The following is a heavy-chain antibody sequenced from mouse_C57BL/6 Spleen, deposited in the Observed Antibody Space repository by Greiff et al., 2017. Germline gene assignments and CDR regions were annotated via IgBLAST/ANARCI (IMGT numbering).Heavy chain of an antibody. D-gene: IGHD1-1*01. J-gene: IGHJ3*01. CDR2: ISSGGSYT. CDR1: GFTFSSYG. Sequence: EVKLVESGGDLVKPGGSLKLSCAASGFTFSSYGMSWVRQTPDKRLEWVATISSGGSYTYYPDSVKGRFTFSRDTAKNTLYMQMSSLKSEDTAMYCCARDLLRAGWFAYWGQGTLVTVSA. V-gene: IGHV5-6*01. CDR3: ARDLLRAGWFAY.